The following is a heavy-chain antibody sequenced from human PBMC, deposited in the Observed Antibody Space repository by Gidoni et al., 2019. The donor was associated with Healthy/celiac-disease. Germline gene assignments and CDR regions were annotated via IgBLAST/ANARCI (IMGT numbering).Heavy chain of an antibody. CDR1: GFSLSTSGMC. Sequence: QVTLRESGPALVKPTQTLTLTCTFSGFSLSTSGMCVSWIRQPPEKALEWLALIDWDDDKYYSTSLKTRLTISKDTSKNQVVLTMTNMDPVDTATYYCARIRTPYYDSSGYFDYWGQGTLVTVSS. CDR2: IDWDDDK. D-gene: IGHD3-22*01. V-gene: IGHV2-70*01. J-gene: IGHJ4*02. CDR3: ARIRTPYYDSSGYFDY.